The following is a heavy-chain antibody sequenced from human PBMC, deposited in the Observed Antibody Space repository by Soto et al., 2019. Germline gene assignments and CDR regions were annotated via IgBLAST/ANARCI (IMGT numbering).Heavy chain of an antibody. V-gene: IGHV1-2*04. CDR2: INPNSGGT. CDR3: ARGRILWFGELSAYGMDV. CDR1: GYTFTGYY. D-gene: IGHD3-10*01. Sequence: GASVKVSCKASGYTFTGYYMHWVRQAPGQGLEWMGWINPNSGGTNYAQKFQGWVTMTRDTSISTAYMELSRLRSDDTAVYYCARGRILWFGELSAYGMDVWGQGTTVTVSS. J-gene: IGHJ6*02.